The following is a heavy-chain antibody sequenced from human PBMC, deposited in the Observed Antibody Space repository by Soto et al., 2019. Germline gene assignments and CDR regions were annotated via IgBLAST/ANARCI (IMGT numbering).Heavy chain of an antibody. Sequence: QITLEESGPTLVKPTQTLTLTCTFSGFSLSTSGVAVGWIRQPPGKALEWLALLYGNDAKAYRPSLKNRLTITKDTSKNQVVRTMTDMDPVDTATYYCAHRQSNTFDYWGQGTLVTVSS. CDR1: GFSLSTSGVA. D-gene: IGHD4-4*01. V-gene: IGHV2-5*01. CDR3: AHRQSNTFDY. J-gene: IGHJ4*02. CDR2: LYGNDAK.